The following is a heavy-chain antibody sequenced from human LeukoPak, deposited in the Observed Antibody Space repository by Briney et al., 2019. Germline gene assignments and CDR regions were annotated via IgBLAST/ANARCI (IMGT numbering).Heavy chain of an antibody. V-gene: IGHV4-39*07. CDR1: GGSIFSSNSY. CDR2: IYHSGST. Sequence: PSESLSLTCTVSGGSIFSSNSYWGWIRQPPGKGLEWIGSIYHSGSTYYNPSLKSRVTISVDTSKNQFSLKLSSVTAADTAVYYCAVSPRRNWFDPWGQGTLVTVSS. CDR3: AVSPRRNWFDP. D-gene: IGHD1-14*01. J-gene: IGHJ5*02.